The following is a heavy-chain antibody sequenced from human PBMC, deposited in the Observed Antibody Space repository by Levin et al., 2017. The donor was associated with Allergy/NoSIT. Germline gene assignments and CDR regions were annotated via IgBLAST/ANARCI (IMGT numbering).Heavy chain of an antibody. CDR2: ISYDGSNK. CDR3: AHTRTSSWYAFGY. Sequence: LSLTCAASGFPFSSYAMHWVRQAPGKGLEWVAVISYDGSNKYYADSVKGRFTISRDNSKNTLYLQMNSLRAEDTAVYYCAHTRTSSWYAFGYWGQGTLVTVSS. D-gene: IGHD6-13*01. J-gene: IGHJ4*02. CDR1: GFPFSSYA. V-gene: IGHV3-30-3*01.